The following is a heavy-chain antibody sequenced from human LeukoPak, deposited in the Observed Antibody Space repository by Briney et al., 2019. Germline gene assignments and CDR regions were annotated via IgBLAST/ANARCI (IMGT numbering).Heavy chain of an antibody. Sequence: SVKVSCKASGGTFSSYAISWVRQAPGQGLEWMGRIIPILGIANYAQKFQGRVTITADKSTSTAYMELSSLRSEDTAVYYCARDRGVFGRGVGAFDYWGQGTWSPSPQ. CDR2: IIPILGIA. V-gene: IGHV1-69*04. CDR3: ARDRGVFGRGVGAFDY. J-gene: IGHJ4*02. CDR1: GGTFSSYA. D-gene: IGHD1-26*01.